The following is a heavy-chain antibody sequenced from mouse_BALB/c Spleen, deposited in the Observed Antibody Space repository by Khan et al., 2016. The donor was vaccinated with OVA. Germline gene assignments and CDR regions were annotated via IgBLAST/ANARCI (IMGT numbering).Heavy chain of an antibody. CDR3: TRWGYWFAY. V-gene: IGHV1-5*01. D-gene: IGHD2-2*01. CDR1: GYSFTSYW. Sequence: VQLQQSGTVLARPGASVKMSCKASGYSFTSYWMHWVKQRPGQGLEWIGAIYPGNSDTSNNQKFKRKAKLTAVTSANTAYMELSSLTNEDSAVYYCTRWGYWFAYWGQGTLVTVSA. J-gene: IGHJ3*01. CDR2: IYPGNSDT.